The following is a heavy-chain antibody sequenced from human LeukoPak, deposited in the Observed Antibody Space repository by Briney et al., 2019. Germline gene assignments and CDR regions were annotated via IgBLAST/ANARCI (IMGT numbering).Heavy chain of an antibody. D-gene: IGHD5/OR15-5a*01. V-gene: IGHV4-38-2*02. CDR3: ARGSGSLRRIDY. CDR2: FYHGGST. CDR1: GYSISTGYY. J-gene: IGHJ4*02. Sequence: SETLSLTCTVSGYSISTGYYWDWIRQPPGKGLEWIGTFYHGGSTYYNPSLKSRVTISVDTSKNQFSLKLSSVTAADTAVYYCARGSGSLRRIDYWGQGTLVTVSS.